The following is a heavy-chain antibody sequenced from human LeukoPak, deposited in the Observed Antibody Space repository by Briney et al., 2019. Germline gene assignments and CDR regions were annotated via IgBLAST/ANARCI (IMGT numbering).Heavy chain of an antibody. J-gene: IGHJ6*03. D-gene: IGHD3-22*01. V-gene: IGHV4-34*01. CDR2: IYYSGST. CDR3: ARSSEGRYYYDSSGFSYYYYYMDV. CDR1: GGSFSGYY. Sequence: PSETLSLTCAVYGGSFSGYYWSWIRQPPGKGLEWIGSIYYSGSTYYNPSLRSRVTISVDTSKNQFSLKLSSVTAADTAVYYCARSSEGRYYYDSSGFSYYYYYMDVWGKGTTVTISS.